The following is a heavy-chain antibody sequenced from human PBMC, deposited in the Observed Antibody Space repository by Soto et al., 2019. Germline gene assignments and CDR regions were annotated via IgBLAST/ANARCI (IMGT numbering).Heavy chain of an antibody. D-gene: IGHD3-16*02. V-gene: IGHV1-69*11. CDR2: IVPSLYTT. J-gene: IGHJ6*02. CDR1: GGTFSSSG. CDR3: ARWPQPRYTADPYAVDV. Sequence: QVHLVQSGTEVKKPGSSVKVSCKASGGTFSSSGFSWVRQAPGQGLEWMGMIVPSLYTTNYAQKFQARVTITADEGTSTAYMELRSLRSEDTAVYYCARWPQPRYTADPYAVDVWGQGTRVIVSS.